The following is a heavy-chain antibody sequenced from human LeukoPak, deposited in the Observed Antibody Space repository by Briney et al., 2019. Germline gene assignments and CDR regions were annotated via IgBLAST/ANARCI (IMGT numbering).Heavy chain of an antibody. V-gene: IGHV3-23*01. D-gene: IGHD3-10*01. CDR2: ISGSGGST. Sequence: GGSLRLSCAASGFTSSSYAMSWVRQAPGKGLEWVSAISGSGGSTYYADSVKGRFTISRDNSKNTLYLQMNSLRAEDTAVYYCAQGVRGVIGLGAFDIWGQGTMVTVSS. CDR3: AQGVRGVIGLGAFDI. J-gene: IGHJ3*02. CDR1: GFTSSSYA.